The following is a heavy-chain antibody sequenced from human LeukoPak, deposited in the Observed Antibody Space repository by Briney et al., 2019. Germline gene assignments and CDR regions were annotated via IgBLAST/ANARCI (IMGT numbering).Heavy chain of an antibody. D-gene: IGHD3-9*01. Sequence: PSETLSLTXTVSGGSISSSSYYWGWIRQPPGEGLEWIGSIYYSGSTYYNPSLKSRVTISVDTSKNQFSLKLSSVTAADTAVYYCARQGVDYDILTGYYNGFWFDPWGQGTLVTVST. V-gene: IGHV4-39*01. J-gene: IGHJ5*02. CDR1: GGSISSSSYY. CDR3: ARQGVDYDILTGYYNGFWFDP. CDR2: IYYSGST.